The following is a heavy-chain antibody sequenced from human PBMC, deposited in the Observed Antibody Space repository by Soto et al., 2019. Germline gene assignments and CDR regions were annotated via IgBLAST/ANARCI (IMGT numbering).Heavy chain of an antibody. CDR1: GGSISSSSYY. Sequence: PSETLSLTCTVSGGSISSSSYYWGWIRQPPGKGLEWIGSIYYSGSTYYNPSLKSRVTISVDTSKNQFSLKLSSVTAADTAVYYCASPQWLDNYWGQGTLVTVSS. V-gene: IGHV4-39*01. CDR2: IYYSGST. D-gene: IGHD6-19*01. J-gene: IGHJ4*02. CDR3: ASPQWLDNY.